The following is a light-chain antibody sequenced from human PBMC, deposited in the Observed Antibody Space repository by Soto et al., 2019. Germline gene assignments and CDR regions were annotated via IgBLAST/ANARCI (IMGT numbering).Light chain of an antibody. CDR3: QTSDSGLFGLI. Sequence: QSVLTQSPSVSGAPGQRVTIACTGNNSNIGTGFDVHWYRHFPGAAPKLLLSGTSHRPSGVPDRFSGSKSGTSASLAITGLQADDEADYYCQTSDSGLFGLIFGTGTKLTVL. V-gene: IGLV1-40*01. J-gene: IGLJ1*01. CDR1: NSNIGTGFD. CDR2: GTS.